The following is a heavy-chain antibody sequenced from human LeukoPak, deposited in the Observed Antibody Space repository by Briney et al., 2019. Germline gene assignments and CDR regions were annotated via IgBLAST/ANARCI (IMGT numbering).Heavy chain of an antibody. D-gene: IGHD6-19*01. CDR1: GFTFSSYS. V-gene: IGHV3-21*01. CDR3: ARVGYTSGWYRN. Sequence: GGSLRLSCAASGFTFSSYSMNWVRQAPGKGLEWVSSISSSSSYIYYADSVKGRFTISRDNAKNSLYLQMNSLRAEDTAVYYCARVGYTSGWYRNWGQGTLVTVSS. CDR2: ISSSSSYI. J-gene: IGHJ4*02.